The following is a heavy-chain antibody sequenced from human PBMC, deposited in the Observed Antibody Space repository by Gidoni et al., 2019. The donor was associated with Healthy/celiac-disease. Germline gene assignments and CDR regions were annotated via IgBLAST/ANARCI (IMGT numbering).Heavy chain of an antibody. D-gene: IGHD3-10*01. CDR1: GGSISSSSYY. V-gene: IGHV4-39*01. CDR3: ARLHSYYGSGNY. Sequence: QLQLQESGPGLVKPSETLSLTCTVSGGSISSSSYYWGWIRQPPGKGLEWIGSIYYSGSTYSNPSLKSRVTISVDTSKNQFSLKLSSVAAADTAVYYCARLHSYYGSGNYWGQGTLVTVSS. CDR2: IYYSGST. J-gene: IGHJ4*02.